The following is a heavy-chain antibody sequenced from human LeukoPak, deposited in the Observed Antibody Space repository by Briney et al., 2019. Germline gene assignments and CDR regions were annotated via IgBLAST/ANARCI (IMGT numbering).Heavy chain of an antibody. J-gene: IGHJ6*03. CDR1: GGSISRGGYY. CDR2: IYYSGST. D-gene: IGHD2-2*01. V-gene: IGHV4-31*03. CDR3: ARGIVVVSASSHLYYYYYMDV. Sequence: SETLSLTCTVSGGSISRGGYYWSWIRQHPGKGLEWIGYIYYSGSTYYNPSFKSRVTISVDTSKNQFSLKLSSVTAADTAVYYCARGIVVVSASSHLYYYYYMDVWGKGTTVTVSS.